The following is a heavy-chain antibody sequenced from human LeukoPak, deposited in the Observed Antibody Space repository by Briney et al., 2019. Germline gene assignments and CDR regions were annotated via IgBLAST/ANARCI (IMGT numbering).Heavy chain of an antibody. Sequence: SQTLSLTCTVSGGSISSGGYYWSWIRQPPGKGLEWIGYIYHSGSTYYNPSLKSRVTISVDRSKNQFSLRLSSVTAADTAVYYCARSGNRVQQLVAYYFDYWGQGSLVTVSS. D-gene: IGHD6-13*01. V-gene: IGHV4-30-2*01. CDR1: GGSISSGGYY. CDR3: ARSGNRVQQLVAYYFDY. J-gene: IGHJ4*02. CDR2: IYHSGST.